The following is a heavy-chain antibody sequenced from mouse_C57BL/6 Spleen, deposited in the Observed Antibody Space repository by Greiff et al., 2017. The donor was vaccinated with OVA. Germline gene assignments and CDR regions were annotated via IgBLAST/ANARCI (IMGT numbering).Heavy chain of an antibody. V-gene: IGHV14-1*01. CDR1: GFNIKDYY. J-gene: IGHJ1*03. Sequence: VHVKQSGAELVRPGASVKLSCTASGFNIKDYYMHWVKQRPEQGLEWIGRIDPEDGDTEYAPKFQGKATMTADTSSNTAYLQLSSLTSEDTAVYYCTTGHSSYGYFDVWGTGTTVTVSS. D-gene: IGHD1-1*01. CDR2: IDPEDGDT. CDR3: TTGHSSYGYFDV.